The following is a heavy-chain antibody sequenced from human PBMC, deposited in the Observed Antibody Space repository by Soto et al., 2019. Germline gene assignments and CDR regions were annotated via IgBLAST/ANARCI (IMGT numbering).Heavy chain of an antibody. V-gene: IGHV3-73*01. Sequence: PGGSLRLSCAASGFTFSGSAMHWVRQASGKGLEWVGRIRSKANSYATAYAASVKGRFTISRDDSKNTAYLQMNSLRADDTAVYYCAREYSSAWKTFDYWGQGTLVTVSS. J-gene: IGHJ4*02. CDR1: GFTFSGSA. CDR2: IRSKANSYAT. CDR3: AREYSSAWKTFDY. D-gene: IGHD6-19*01.